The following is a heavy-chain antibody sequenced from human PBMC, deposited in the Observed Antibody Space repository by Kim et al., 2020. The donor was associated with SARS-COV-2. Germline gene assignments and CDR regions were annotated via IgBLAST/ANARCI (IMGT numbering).Heavy chain of an antibody. CDR2: ISGSGVST. J-gene: IGHJ4*02. CDR3: AKGGTPSFTDLILRLVPVDY. D-gene: IGHD1-7*01. Sequence: GGSLRLSCAASGFTFSSYAMSWVRQAPGKGLEWVSAISGSGVSTYYADSVKGRFTISRDNSKNTLYLQMNSLRAEDTAVYYCAKGGTPSFTDLILRLVPVDYWGQGTLVTVSS. CDR1: GFTFSSYA. V-gene: IGHV3-23*01.